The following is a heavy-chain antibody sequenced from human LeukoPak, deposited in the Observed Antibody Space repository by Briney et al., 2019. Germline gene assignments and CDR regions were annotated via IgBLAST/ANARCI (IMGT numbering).Heavy chain of an antibody. D-gene: IGHD1-7*01. CDR1: GFTVSSNY. Sequence: GGSLRLSCAASGFTVSSNYMSWVRQAPGKGLEWVSVIYSGGSTYYADSVKGRYTISRDNSKNTLYLQMNSLRAEDTAVYYCARDSGTIEAFDIWGQGTMVTVSS. J-gene: IGHJ3*02. V-gene: IGHV3-53*01. CDR3: ARDSGTIEAFDI. CDR2: IYSGGST.